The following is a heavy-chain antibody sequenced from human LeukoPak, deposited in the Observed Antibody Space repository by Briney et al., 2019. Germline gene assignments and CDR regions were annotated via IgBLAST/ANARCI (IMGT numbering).Heavy chain of an antibody. V-gene: IGHV3-48*01. CDR3: ASDCSGGSCYWHYMDV. J-gene: IGHJ6*03. Sequence: GGSLRLSCAASGFTFSSYSMNWVRQAPGKGLEWVSYISSSSSTIYYADSVKGRFTISRDNAKNSLYLQMNSLRAEDTAVYYCASDCSGGSCYWHYMDVWGKGTTVTVSS. D-gene: IGHD2-15*01. CDR1: GFTFSSYS. CDR2: ISSSSSTI.